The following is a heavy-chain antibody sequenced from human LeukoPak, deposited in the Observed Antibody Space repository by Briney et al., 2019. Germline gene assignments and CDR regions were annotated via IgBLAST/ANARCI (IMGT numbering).Heavy chain of an antibody. CDR3: AREPVVVVTRRSLDI. CDR2: ISAYNGNT. D-gene: IGHD3-22*01. CDR1: GYTFTSYG. V-gene: IGHV1-18*01. J-gene: IGHJ3*02. Sequence: VASVKVSCKASGYTFTSYGISWVRQAPGQGLEWMGWISAYNGNTNYAQKLQGRVTMTTDTSTSTAYMELRSLRSDDTAVYYCAREPVVVVTRRSLDIWGQGTMVTVSS.